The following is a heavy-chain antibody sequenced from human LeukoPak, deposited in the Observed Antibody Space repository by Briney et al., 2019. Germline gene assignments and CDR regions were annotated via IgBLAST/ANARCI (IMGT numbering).Heavy chain of an antibody. CDR1: GFTFSDYY. V-gene: IGHV3-11*04. CDR2: ISSSGSTI. CDR3: ARESNDFWSGCYDAFDI. D-gene: IGHD3-3*01. J-gene: IGHJ3*02. Sequence: GGSLRLSCAASGFTFSDYYMSWIRQAPGKGLEWVSYISSSGSTIYYADSVKGRFTISRDNAKNSLSLQMNSLRAEDTAVYYCARESNDFWSGCYDAFDIWGQGTMVTVSS.